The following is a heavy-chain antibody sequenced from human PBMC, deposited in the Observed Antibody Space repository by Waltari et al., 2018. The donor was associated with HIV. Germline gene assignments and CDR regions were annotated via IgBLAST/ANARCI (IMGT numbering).Heavy chain of an antibody. CDR2: ISGSGGST. CDR3: VKEHQYSHTWYSYYGMDV. CDR1: GFTFSNYG. J-gene: IGHJ6*02. Sequence: EVQVLESGGALVQPGGSLRLSCAASGFTFSNYGMSWVRQAPGKGLGWVSTISGSGGSTYYADSVKGRFTVARDNSKNTLYLQMNSLRAEDTAVYFCVKEHQYSHTWYSYYGMDVWGQGTTVTVSS. V-gene: IGHV3-23*01. D-gene: IGHD6-13*01.